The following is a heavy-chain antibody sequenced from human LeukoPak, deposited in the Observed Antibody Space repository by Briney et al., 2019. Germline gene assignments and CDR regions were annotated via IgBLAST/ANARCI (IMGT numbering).Heavy chain of an antibody. CDR1: GGSIGSSGFY. CDR3: GRHVSSGWDYFSGLDV. J-gene: IGHJ6*02. V-gene: IGHV4-39*01. CDR2: IYYPGTT. Sequence: SETLSLTCTVSGGSIGSSGFYWGWFRQPPGKGLEWIGSIYYPGTTHYNPSLESRVTISVDTSKWQVFLTLRSVTATDTAVYYCGRHVSSGWDYFSGLDVWGQGTAVTVCS. D-gene: IGHD6-19*01.